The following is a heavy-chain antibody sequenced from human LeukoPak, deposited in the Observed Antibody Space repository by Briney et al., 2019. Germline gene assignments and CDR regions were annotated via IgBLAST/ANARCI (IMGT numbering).Heavy chain of an antibody. Sequence: GGSLRLSCAASGFTFDDYGMSWVRQAPGKGLEWVSGINWNGGSTGYADSVKGRFTISRDNAKNSLYLQMNSLRAGDTALYYCARERTYYYDSNPDYFDYWGQGTLVTVSS. V-gene: IGHV3-20*04. CDR2: INWNGGST. D-gene: IGHD3-22*01. J-gene: IGHJ4*02. CDR3: ARERTYYYDSNPDYFDY. CDR1: GFTFDDYG.